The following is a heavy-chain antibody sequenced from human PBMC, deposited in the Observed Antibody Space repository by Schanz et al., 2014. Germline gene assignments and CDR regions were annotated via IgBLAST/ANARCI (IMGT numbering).Heavy chain of an antibody. J-gene: IGHJ5*02. CDR3: ARAPPLVREIAGWFGP. CDR1: GFTFTTYA. Sequence: EVQLVESGGGLIQPGGSLRLSCAASGFTFTTYAMTWVRQAPGKGLEWVPNISPTGNSTYYADSVKGRFTISRDNSKNTLYLQMNSLRADDTAVYSCARAPPLVREIAGWFGPWGQGSLVTVSS. D-gene: IGHD3-10*01. CDR2: ISPTGNST. V-gene: IGHV3-23*04.